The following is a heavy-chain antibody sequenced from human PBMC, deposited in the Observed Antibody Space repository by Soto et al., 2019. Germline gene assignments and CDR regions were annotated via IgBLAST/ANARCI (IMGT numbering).Heavy chain of an antibody. CDR3: VREDILGARSFDY. CDR2: ISSGSKTI. Sequence: PVGSLRLSCVASGFTFSSYSVNWVRQAPGKGLEWVSYISSGSKTIYYADSVKGRFTVSRDNAKNSQFLQMNSLRDEDTAVYYCVREDILGARSFDYWGQGTLVTVSS. CDR1: GFTFSSYS. V-gene: IGHV3-48*02. J-gene: IGHJ4*02. D-gene: IGHD1-26*01.